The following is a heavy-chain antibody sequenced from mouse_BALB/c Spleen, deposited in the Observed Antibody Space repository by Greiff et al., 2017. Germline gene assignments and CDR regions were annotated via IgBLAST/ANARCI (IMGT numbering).Heavy chain of an antibody. D-gene: IGHD4-1*01. V-gene: IGHV14-1*02. CDR1: GFNIKDYY. CDR3: ALGFDY. J-gene: IGHJ2*01. Sequence: EVQLQQSGAELVRPGALVKLSCKASGFNIKDYYMNWVKQRPEQGLEGIGWIDPENGNTIYDPKFQGKASITSDTSSNKAYLQLSSLASEDTAVYYCALGFDYWGQGTTLTVSS. CDR2: IDPENGNT.